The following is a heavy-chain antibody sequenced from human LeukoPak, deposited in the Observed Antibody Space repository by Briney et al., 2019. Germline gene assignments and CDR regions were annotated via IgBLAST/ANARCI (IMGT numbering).Heavy chain of an antibody. CDR1: GGSISSGGYS. J-gene: IGHJ4*02. Sequence: PSQTLSLTCAVSGGSISSGGYSWSWIRQPRGKGLEWIGYINHSGSTYYNPSLKSRVTISVDRSKNQFSLKLSSVTAADTAVYYCARANYDILTGYPTGFDYRGQGTLVTVSS. CDR3: ARANYDILTGYPTGFDY. CDR2: INHSGST. D-gene: IGHD3-9*01. V-gene: IGHV4-30-2*01.